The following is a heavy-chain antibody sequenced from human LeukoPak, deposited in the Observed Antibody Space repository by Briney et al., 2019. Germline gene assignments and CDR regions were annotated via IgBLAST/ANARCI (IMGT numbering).Heavy chain of an antibody. CDR2: ISSSGSTI. V-gene: IGHV3-11*01. Sequence: PGGSLRLSCAASGFTFSDYYMSWIRQAPGKGLEWVSYISSSGSTIYYADSVKGRFTISRDNAKNSLYLQMNSLKTEDTAVYYCARESGSYYGVRIFDYWGQGTLVTVSS. D-gene: IGHD1-26*01. J-gene: IGHJ4*02. CDR1: GFTFSDYY. CDR3: ARESGSYYGVRIFDY.